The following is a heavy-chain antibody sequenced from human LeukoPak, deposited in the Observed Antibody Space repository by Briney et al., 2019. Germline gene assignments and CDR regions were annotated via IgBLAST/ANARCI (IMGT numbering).Heavy chain of an antibody. J-gene: IGHJ5*02. CDR3: ARGPGPPDL. CDR2: ISTSTGTP. CDR1: GYILGTKT. Sequence: GASVKVSCKASGYILGTKTINWMRQAPGQGPEWMGWISTSTGTPTYAQGFTGRFVFSLDTAVGTAFLQITNLQADDTAVYYCARGPGPPDLWGQGTLVTVSS. V-gene: IGHV7-4-1*02. D-gene: IGHD1-14*01.